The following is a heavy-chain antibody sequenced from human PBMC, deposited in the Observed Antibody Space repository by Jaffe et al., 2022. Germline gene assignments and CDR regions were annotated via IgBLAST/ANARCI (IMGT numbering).Heavy chain of an antibody. CDR1: GFTFSNYA. V-gene: IGHV3-23*01. D-gene: IGHD1-20*01. CDR3: ARYHGVSITRWFDP. Sequence: EVQLLESGGGLVQPGGTLRLSCAASGFTFSNYAMSWVRQAPGKGLEWVSVIGSDGGGIQYADSVKGRFAISRDNSKNTLYLQMDSLRAEDTAVYHCARYHGVSITRWFDPWGQGTLVTVSS. J-gene: IGHJ5*02. CDR2: IGSDGGGI.